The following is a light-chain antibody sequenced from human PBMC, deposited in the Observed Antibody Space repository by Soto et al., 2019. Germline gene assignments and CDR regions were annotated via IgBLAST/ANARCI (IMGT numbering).Light chain of an antibody. V-gene: IGLV2-14*01. CDR1: SSDVGGYNY. CDR2: EVS. CDR3: SSYTSSRTLV. Sequence: QSALTQPASVSGSPGQSITISCTGTSSDVGGYNYVSWYQQHPGKAPKLMIYEVSYRPSGVSNRFSGSKSGNPASLTISGLQAEDEADYHCSSYTSSRTLVFGGGTKLTVL. J-gene: IGLJ2*01.